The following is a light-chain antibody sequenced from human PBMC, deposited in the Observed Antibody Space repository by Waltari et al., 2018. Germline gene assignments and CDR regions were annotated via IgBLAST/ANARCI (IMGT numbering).Light chain of an antibody. CDR1: QSLNDN. J-gene: IGKJ1*01. CDR3: HQYYATTPDGKT. Sequence: EIVVTQSPATLSVYPGERATLSCRASQSLNDNLAWYQQKPGQAPRLLIYGASMRAPGVPVRFSGSGAGTEFTLTIDSLQAEDVAVYYCHQYYATTPDGKTFGQGTKVEIK. CDR2: GAS. V-gene: IGKV3-15*01.